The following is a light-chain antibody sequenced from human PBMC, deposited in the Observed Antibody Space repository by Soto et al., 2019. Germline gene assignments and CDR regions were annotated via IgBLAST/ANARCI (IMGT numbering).Light chain of an antibody. V-gene: IGKV1-5*01. J-gene: IGKJ1*01. CDR2: DAS. CDR3: QEYNSGWR. Sequence: DIQMTQSPSTLSASVGDRVTIACRANQNVNTWLAWYQKKPGKAPKLLIYDASNLQSGVPSRFSGSGSGIQFALSISSLQPDDFATYYCQEYNSGWRFGQGTKVEIK. CDR1: QNVNTW.